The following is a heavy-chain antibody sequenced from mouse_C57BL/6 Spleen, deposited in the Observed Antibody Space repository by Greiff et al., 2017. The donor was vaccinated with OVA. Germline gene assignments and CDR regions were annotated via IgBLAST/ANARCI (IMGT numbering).Heavy chain of an antibody. CDR3: IYYDYDNWYFDV. J-gene: IGHJ1*03. D-gene: IGHD2-4*01. CDR1: GFTFSDAW. V-gene: IGHV6-6*01. Sequence: EVQLVESGGGLVQPGGSMKLSCAASGFTFSDAWMDWVRQSPEKGLEWVAEIRNKANNHATYYAESVKGRFTISRDDSKSSVYLQMNSLRAEDTGIYYCIYYDYDNWYFDVWGTGTTVTVSS. CDR2: IRNKANNHAT.